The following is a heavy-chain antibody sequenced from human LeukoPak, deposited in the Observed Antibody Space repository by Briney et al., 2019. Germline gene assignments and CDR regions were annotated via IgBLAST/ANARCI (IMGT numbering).Heavy chain of an antibody. CDR1: GFTFSDYY. V-gene: IGHV3-30*18. D-gene: IGHD5-24*01. Sequence: GGSLRLSCAASGFTFSDYYMSWIRQAPGKGLEWVAVISPDGSYKNYVDSVKGRFTISRDNSKNTLYLQMNSLRPEDTGVYYCAKDQETATVFDYWGQGTLVTVSS. CDR3: AKDQETATVFDY. CDR2: ISPDGSYK. J-gene: IGHJ4*02.